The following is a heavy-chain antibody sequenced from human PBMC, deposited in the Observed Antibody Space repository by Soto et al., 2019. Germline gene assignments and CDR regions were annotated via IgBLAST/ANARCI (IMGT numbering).Heavy chain of an antibody. CDR2: ISSSSYI. J-gene: IGHJ6*02. Sequence: PGGSLRLSCAASGFTFSSYSMNWVRQAPGKGLEWVSSISSSSYIYYADSVKGRFTISRDNAKNSLYLQMNSLRAEDTAVYYCARKAILNYYYYGMDVWGQGTTVTVS. CDR1: GFTFSSYS. V-gene: IGHV3-21*01. D-gene: IGHD3-3*01. CDR3: ARKAILNYYYYGMDV.